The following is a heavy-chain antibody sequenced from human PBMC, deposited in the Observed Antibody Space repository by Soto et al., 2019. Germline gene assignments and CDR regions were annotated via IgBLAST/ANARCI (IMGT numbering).Heavy chain of an antibody. V-gene: IGHV1-69*12. J-gene: IGHJ6*02. Sequence: QVQLVQSGAEVKKPGSSVKVSCNASVCTFSSDAIRWVRQSPGQGLEWMGGIITIFGTANYAQKFQGRVTITAEDSTTIAYMELRSLSYEETAVYYCDREFVPTGSGSSCYYKEGGMDVWGQGTTVTVSS. CDR2: IITIFGTA. CDR3: DREFVPTGSGSSCYYKEGGMDV. CDR1: VCTFSSDA. D-gene: IGHD3-22*01.